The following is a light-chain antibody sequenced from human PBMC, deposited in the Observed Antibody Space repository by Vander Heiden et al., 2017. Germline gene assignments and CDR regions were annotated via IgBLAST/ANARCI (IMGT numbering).Light chain of an antibody. CDR1: SSNIGAGYD. CDR3: QSYDSSLSGSV. V-gene: IGLV1-40*01. J-gene: IGLJ2*01. Sequence: QPLLTQPPSVPGAPGQRVTISCTGSSSNIGAGYDVHWYQQLPGTAPKLLIYDNSNRPSGVPDRFSGSKSGTSASLAITGLQAEDEADYYCQSYDSSLSGSVFGGGTKLTVL. CDR2: DNS.